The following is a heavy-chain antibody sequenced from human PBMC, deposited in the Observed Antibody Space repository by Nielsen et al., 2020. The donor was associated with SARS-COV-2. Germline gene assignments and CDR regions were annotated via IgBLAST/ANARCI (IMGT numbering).Heavy chain of an antibody. CDR2: INHSGST. CDR3: AGGDYSSGALDS. Sequence: SETLSLTCAVSGGSFSGYYWSWIRQPPGKGLEWIGEINHSGSTNSNPSLKSRVPISVATSTNQFSLKLSSVTAADTAVYCCAGGDYSSGALDSWGQGTLVTVSS. V-gene: IGHV4-34*01. CDR1: GGSFSGYY. D-gene: IGHD6-19*01. J-gene: IGHJ4*02.